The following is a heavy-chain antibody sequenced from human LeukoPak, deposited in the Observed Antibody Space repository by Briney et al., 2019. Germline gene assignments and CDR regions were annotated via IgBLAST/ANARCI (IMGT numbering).Heavy chain of an antibody. CDR3: ARANSLGY. D-gene: IGHD2/OR15-2a*01. Sequence: GGALRLFCAASAVTFSSCWRSGCRRALGEGLQEGANIKHDGSEKYYLDSVKGRFTISRDNAKDSLYPQMNSLRAQDTAVYYCARANSLGYWGEGTLVTVSS. J-gene: IGHJ4*02. CDR1: AVTFSSCW. V-gene: IGHV3-7*01. CDR2: IKHDGSEK.